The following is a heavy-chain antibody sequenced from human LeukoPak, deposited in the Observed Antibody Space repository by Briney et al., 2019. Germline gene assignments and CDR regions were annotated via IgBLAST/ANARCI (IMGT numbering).Heavy chain of an antibody. D-gene: IGHD5-12*01. CDR1: GFTVISNE. CDR3: AINSGYDRTHFDY. CDR2: ISSSSSYI. V-gene: IGHV3-21*01. J-gene: IGHJ4*02. Sequence: GGSLRLSCAASGFTVISNEMSWVRQAPGKGLEWVSSISSSSSYIYYADSVKGRFTISRDNAKNSLYLQMNSLRAEDTAVYYCAINSGYDRTHFDYWGQGTLVTVSS.